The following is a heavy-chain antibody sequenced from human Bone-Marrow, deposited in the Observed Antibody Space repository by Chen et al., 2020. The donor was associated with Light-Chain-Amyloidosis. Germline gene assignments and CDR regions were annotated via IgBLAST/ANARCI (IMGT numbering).Heavy chain of an antibody. V-gene: IGHV3-72*01. D-gene: IGHD3-9*01. CDR3: SRGGTSLTRYYSPMDV. Sequence: EVHLVESGGGLVQPGGSLRLSCAASGFTFSDHYMDWVRQAPGKGLEWVGRSRNKVNGYTTEYASSVTGRFTVSRDDSKNSLYLQMASMRTDDTAVYYCSRGGTSLTRYYSPMDVWGQGTTVTVSS. J-gene: IGHJ6*02. CDR1: GFTFSDHY. CDR2: SRNKVNGYTT.